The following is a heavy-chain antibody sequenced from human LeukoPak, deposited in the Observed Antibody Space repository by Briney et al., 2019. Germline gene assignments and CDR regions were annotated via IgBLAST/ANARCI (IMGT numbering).Heavy chain of an antibody. J-gene: IGHJ3*02. V-gene: IGHV4-39*07. Sequence: PSQTLSLTCTVSGGSINSSSYYWGWIRQPPGKGLEWIGTIYYSGGTYYTPSLKSRVTISLDTSKNHFSLKLSSVTAADTAVYYCARASVLSPDAFDIWGQGTMVTVSS. CDR2: IYYSGGT. D-gene: IGHD3-10*01. CDR3: ARASVLSPDAFDI. CDR1: GGSINSSSYY.